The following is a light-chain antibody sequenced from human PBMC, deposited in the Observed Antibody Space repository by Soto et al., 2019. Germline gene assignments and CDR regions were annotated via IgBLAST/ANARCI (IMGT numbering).Light chain of an antibody. V-gene: IGLV2-14*01. CDR3: SSHTRDSTGV. J-gene: IGLJ7*01. Sequence: QSVLTQPASVSGSPGQSITISCSGTNSDVGAYDYVSWYQQYPGKAPKLMIYAVTNRPSGVSNRFSGSKSGNTASLTISGLQAEDEADYYCSSHTRDSTGVFGGGTQLTVL. CDR1: NSDVGAYDY. CDR2: AVT.